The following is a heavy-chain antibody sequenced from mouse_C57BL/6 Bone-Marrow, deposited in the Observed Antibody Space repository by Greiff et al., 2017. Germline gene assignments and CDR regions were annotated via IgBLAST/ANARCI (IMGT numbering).Heavy chain of an antibody. J-gene: IGHJ3*01. Sequence: VQLQQPGAELVMPGASVKLSCKASGYTFTSYWMHWVKQRPGQGLEWIGEIDPSDSYTNYNQKFKGKSTLTVDKSSSTAYMQLSSLTSEDSAVYYCAHGSSYGFAYWGQGTLVTVSA. CDR2: IDPSDSYT. D-gene: IGHD1-1*01. V-gene: IGHV1-69*01. CDR3: AHGSSYGFAY. CDR1: GYTFTSYW.